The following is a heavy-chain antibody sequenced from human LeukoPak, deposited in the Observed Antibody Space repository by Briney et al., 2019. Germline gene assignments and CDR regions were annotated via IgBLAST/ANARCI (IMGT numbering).Heavy chain of an antibody. CDR1: GYTFTSYY. CDR2: INPSGGST. V-gene: IGHV1-46*01. J-gene: IGHJ3*02. D-gene: IGHD5-12*01. Sequence: ASVKVSCKASGYTFTSYYMHWVRQAPGQGLEWMGIINPSGGSTSYAQKFQGRVTMTRDTSTSTVYMELSSLRSEDTAVYYYARDLLSVDNYDALDIWGQGTMVTVSS. CDR3: ARDLLSVDNYDALDI.